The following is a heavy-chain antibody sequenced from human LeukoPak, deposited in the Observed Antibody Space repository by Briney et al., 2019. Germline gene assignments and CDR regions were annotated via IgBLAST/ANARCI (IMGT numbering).Heavy chain of an antibody. Sequence: SETLSLTCSVSGGSINSGGYFWSWIRQHPGKGLEWIGYIYYNGGTHYNPSLKSRVAVSLDTSKNQFSLKLSSVTAADTAVYYCASITVAGRVRWFDPWGQGTLVTVST. J-gene: IGHJ5*02. CDR1: GGSINSGGYF. CDR3: ASITVAGRVRWFDP. V-gene: IGHV4-31*03. D-gene: IGHD6-19*01. CDR2: IYYNGGT.